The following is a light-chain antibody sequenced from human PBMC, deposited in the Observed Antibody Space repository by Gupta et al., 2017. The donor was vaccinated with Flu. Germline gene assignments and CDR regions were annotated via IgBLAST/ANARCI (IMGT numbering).Light chain of an antibody. CDR1: QNILYRSNKKNY. CDR2: WAS. J-gene: IGKJ4*01. CDR3: QQYYYTPLT. Sequence: DIVLTQSPDSLTVSLGERAIINCKSSQNILYRSNKKNYLRWYQQKPRQPPKLLIYWASTRESGVPDRFSGSGSGTDFTLTINNFQAEDVAVYYCQQYYYTPLTFGGGTKVEIK. V-gene: IGKV4-1*01.